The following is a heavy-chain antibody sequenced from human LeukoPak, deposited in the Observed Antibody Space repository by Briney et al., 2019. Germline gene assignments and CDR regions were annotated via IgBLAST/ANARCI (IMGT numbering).Heavy chain of an antibody. J-gene: IGHJ4*02. CDR2: ISSSSSYI. CDR1: GFTFSSYS. V-gene: IGHV3-21*01. D-gene: IGHD3-9*01. Sequence: PGGSLRLSCAASGFTFSSYSMNWVRQAPGKGLEWVSSISSSSSYIYYADSVKGRFTISRDNAKNSLYLQMNSLRAEDTAVYYCARDDYDILTGYAYWGQGTLATVSS. CDR3: ARDDYDILTGYAY.